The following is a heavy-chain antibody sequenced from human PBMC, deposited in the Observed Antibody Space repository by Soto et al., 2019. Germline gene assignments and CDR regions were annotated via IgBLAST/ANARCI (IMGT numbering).Heavy chain of an antibody. Sequence: GGSLRLSCAASGFTFSSYSMNWVRQAPGKGLEWVSYISSSSSTIYYADSVKGRFTISRDNAKNYLYLQMNSLRDEDTAVYYCARTRDSSGYPRFWGQGTLVTVSS. D-gene: IGHD3-22*01. V-gene: IGHV3-48*02. CDR1: GFTFSSYS. CDR2: ISSSSSTI. CDR3: ARTRDSSGYPRF. J-gene: IGHJ4*02.